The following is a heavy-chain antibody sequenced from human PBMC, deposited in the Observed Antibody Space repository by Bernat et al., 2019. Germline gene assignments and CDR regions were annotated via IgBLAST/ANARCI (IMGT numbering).Heavy chain of an antibody. CDR3: ARITMVRGDFYGMDV. D-gene: IGHD3-10*01. CDR1: GFSLSTSVMC. J-gene: IGHJ6*02. Sequence: QVTLRESGPALVKPTQTLTLTCTFSGFSLSTSVMCVSWIRQPPGKALEWLALIDWDDDKYYSTSLKTRLTISKDTSKNQVVLTMTNMDPVDTATYYCARITMVRGDFYGMDVWGQGTTVTVSS. CDR2: IDWDDDK. V-gene: IGHV2-70*01.